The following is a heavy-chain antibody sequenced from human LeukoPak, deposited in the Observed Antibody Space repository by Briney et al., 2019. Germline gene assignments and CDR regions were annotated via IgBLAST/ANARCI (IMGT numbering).Heavy chain of an antibody. D-gene: IGHD6-13*01. CDR2: ISGSGGST. J-gene: IGHJ6*02. Sequence: GGSLRLSCAASGFTFSSYAMSWVRQAPGKGLEWVSAISGSGGSTYYADSVKGRFTISRDNAKNSLYLQMNSLRAEDTAVYYCARDQYSSSWGYYYGMDVWGQGTTVTVSS. V-gene: IGHV3-23*01. CDR1: GFTFSSYA. CDR3: ARDQYSSSWGYYYGMDV.